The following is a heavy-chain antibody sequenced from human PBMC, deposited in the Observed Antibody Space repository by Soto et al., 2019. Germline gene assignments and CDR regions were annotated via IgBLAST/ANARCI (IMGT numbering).Heavy chain of an antibody. CDR1: GFTFRSFE. CDR3: SRIGGHALLX. J-gene: IGHJ4*02. Sequence: PGGSLRLSCAASGFTFRSFEMDWVRQAPGKGLEWVSYISISGSTLSYAYSVKGRFTIFRENAQNSLHLQMNNLRAEDTAFYYCSRIGGHALLXWGQATLVTVSX. CDR2: ISISGSTL. V-gene: IGHV3-48*03. D-gene: IGHD3-16*01.